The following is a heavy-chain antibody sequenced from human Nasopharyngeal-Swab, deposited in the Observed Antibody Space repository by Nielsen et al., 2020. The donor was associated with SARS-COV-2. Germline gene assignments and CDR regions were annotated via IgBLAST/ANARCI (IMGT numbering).Heavy chain of an antibody. J-gene: IGHJ4*02. D-gene: IGHD1-26*01. CDR1: GFTFSTFW. Sequence: GESLKISCAASGFTFSTFWMSWVRQTPGKGLEWVANIKKDGGEKNYVDSVKGRFTTSRDNAKNSLYLQMNSLRAEDTAVYYCARGGGSYLHFDYWGQGTLVTVSS. CDR2: IKKDGGEK. CDR3: ARGGGSYLHFDY. V-gene: IGHV3-7*01.